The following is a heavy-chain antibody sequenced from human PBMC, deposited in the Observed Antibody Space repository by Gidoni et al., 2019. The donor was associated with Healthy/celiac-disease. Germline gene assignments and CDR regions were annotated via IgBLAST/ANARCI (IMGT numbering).Heavy chain of an antibody. D-gene: IGHD4-17*01. J-gene: IGHJ5*02. Sequence: EVQLLESGGGLVQPGGSLRLACAASGFTFSSYAMIWVRQAPGKGLEWVAAISCSVGSTYYADSVKGRFTISRDNSKNTLYLQMNSLRAEDTAVYYCAKDPYYGDYDNWFDPWGQGTLVTVSS. CDR2: ISCSVGST. V-gene: IGHV3-23*01. CDR1: GFTFSSYA. CDR3: AKDPYYGDYDNWFDP.